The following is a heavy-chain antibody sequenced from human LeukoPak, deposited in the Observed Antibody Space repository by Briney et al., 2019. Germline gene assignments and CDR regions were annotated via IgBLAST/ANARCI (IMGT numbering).Heavy chain of an antibody. CDR1: GGSISSGGYS. Sequence: SQTLSLTCTVSGGSISSGGYSWSWIRQHPGKGLEWIGSIYYSGSTYYNPSLKSRVTISVDTSKNQFSLKLSSVTAADTAVYYCARRVVARRGGFDYWGQGTLVTVSS. CDR2: IYYSGST. J-gene: IGHJ4*02. CDR3: ARRVVARRGGFDY. V-gene: IGHV4-30-2*03. D-gene: IGHD2-15*01.